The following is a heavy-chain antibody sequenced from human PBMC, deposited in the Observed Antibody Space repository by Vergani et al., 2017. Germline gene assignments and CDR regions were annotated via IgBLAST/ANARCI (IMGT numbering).Heavy chain of an antibody. CDR1: GFTFSSYW. V-gene: IGHV3-7*01. D-gene: IGHD3-3*01. CDR3: ARVSGYDFWSGYYLDY. J-gene: IGHJ4*02. CDR2: IKQDGSEK. Sequence: VQLVESGGGVVQPGRSLRLSCAASGFTFSSYWMSWVRQAPGKGLEWVANIKQDGSEKYYVDSVKGRFTISRDNAKNSLYLRMNSLRAEDTAVYYCARVSGYDFWSGYYLDYWGQGTLVTVSS.